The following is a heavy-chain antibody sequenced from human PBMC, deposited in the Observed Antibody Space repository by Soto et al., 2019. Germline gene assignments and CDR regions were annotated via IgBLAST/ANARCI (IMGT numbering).Heavy chain of an antibody. CDR2: IIPMFSRT. Sequence: QVQLVQSGAEVKKPGSSVRVSCKTSGGSFSNYGISWVRQAPGQGLEWMGGIIPMFSRTKYAQKFQGRVTITADKSTSTAYLELSSLRSEDTAIYYCARDRQYYDSSGYYYYYFDYWGQGTLVSVSS. D-gene: IGHD3-22*01. CDR1: GGSFSNYG. J-gene: IGHJ4*02. V-gene: IGHV1-69*06. CDR3: ARDRQYYDSSGYYYYYFDY.